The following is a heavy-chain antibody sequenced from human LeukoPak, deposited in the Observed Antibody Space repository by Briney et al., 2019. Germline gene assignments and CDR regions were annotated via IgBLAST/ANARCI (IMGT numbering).Heavy chain of an antibody. CDR1: GYTFTSYG. V-gene: IGHV1-18*01. CDR3: ARDLIAAAGTWHDAFDI. CDR2: ISAYNGNT. J-gene: IGHJ3*02. D-gene: IGHD6-13*01. Sequence: ASVKVSCKASGYTFTSYGISWARQAPGQGLEWMGWISAYNGNTNYAQKLQGRVTMTTDTSTSTAYMELRSLRSDDTAVYYCARDLIAAAGTWHDAFDIWGQGTMVTVSS.